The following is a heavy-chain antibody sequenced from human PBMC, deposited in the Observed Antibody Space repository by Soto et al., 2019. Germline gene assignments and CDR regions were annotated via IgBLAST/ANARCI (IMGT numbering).Heavy chain of an antibody. CDR1: GFTFSDYY. Sequence: GGSLRLSCAASGFTFSDYYMSWIRQAPGKGLEWVSYISSSGSTIYYADSVKGRFTISRDNAKNSLYRQMNSLRAEDTAVYYCARGRPYGDEGASFQHWGQGTLVTVSS. CDR2: ISSSGSTI. V-gene: IGHV3-11*01. D-gene: IGHD4-17*01. CDR3: ARGRPYGDEGASFQH. J-gene: IGHJ1*01.